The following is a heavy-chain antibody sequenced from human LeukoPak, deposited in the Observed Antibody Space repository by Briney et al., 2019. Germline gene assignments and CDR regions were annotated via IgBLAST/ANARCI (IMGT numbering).Heavy chain of an antibody. Sequence: TGGSLRLSCAASGFTFSSYVMSWVRQAPGKGLEWVSAISGSGGSTYYADSVKGRFTISRDNSKNTLYLQMNSLRAEDTAVYYCVGLTTVTKYYFDYWGQGTLVTVSS. CDR2: ISGSGGST. J-gene: IGHJ4*02. CDR3: VGLTTVTKYYFDY. V-gene: IGHV3-23*01. CDR1: GFTFSSYV. D-gene: IGHD4-17*01.